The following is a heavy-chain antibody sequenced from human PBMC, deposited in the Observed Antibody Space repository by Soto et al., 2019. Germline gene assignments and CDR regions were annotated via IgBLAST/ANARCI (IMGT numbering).Heavy chain of an antibody. V-gene: IGHV3-30*18. CDR2: ISFDGSYK. Sequence: QVQLVESGGGVVQPGRSLRLSCAGSGFTFSTYGIHWVRQAPGKGLEWVAVISFDGSYKYYAGSVKGRFTVSRDNSKNTLYLQMSSLRAEDTAVYYCAKDWAPSSAAYYFDYWGQGTLVTVSS. CDR3: AKDWAPSSAAYYFDY. D-gene: IGHD6-19*01. CDR1: GFTFSTYG. J-gene: IGHJ4*02.